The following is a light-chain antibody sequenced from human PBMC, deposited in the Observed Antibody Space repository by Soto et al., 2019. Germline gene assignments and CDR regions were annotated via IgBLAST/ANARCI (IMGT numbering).Light chain of an antibody. Sequence: NQVNNSPSTLSASVGDRVTITCRASQSISSWLAWYQQKPGKAPKLLIYDASSLESGVPSRFSGSGSGTEFTLTITSLQPDDFATYYCQQYNSYPWTFGQGTKVDIK. CDR3: QQYNSYPWT. J-gene: IGKJ1*01. CDR1: QSISSW. CDR2: DAS. V-gene: IGKV1-5*01.